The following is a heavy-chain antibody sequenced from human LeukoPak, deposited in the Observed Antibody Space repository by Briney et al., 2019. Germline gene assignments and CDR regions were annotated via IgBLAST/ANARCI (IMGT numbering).Heavy chain of an antibody. V-gene: IGHV3-9*01. CDR1: GFIFSSYG. D-gene: IGHD6-13*01. CDR3: AKDGNTGYSSSWYYFDY. Sequence: GRSLRLSCAASGFIFSSYGMHWVRQAPGKGLEWVSGISWNSGSIGYADSVKGRFTISRDNAKNSLYLQMNSLRAEDTALYYCAKDGNTGYSSSWYYFDYWGQGTLVTVSS. J-gene: IGHJ4*02. CDR2: ISWNSGSI.